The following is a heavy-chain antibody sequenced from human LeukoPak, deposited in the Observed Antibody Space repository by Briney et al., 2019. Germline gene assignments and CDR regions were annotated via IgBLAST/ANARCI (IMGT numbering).Heavy chain of an antibody. CDR3: ARVDWDLVGGGFDY. J-gene: IGHJ4*02. CDR1: GYTFTGYY. V-gene: IGHV1-2*02. Sequence: GASVKVSCKASGYTFTGYYMHWVRQAPGQGLEWMGWINPNNGGTKYAQEFQDRASMTRDTSISTAYMELSRLRFDDTAVYYCARVDWDLVGGGFDYWGQGTLVTVSS. D-gene: IGHD3/OR15-3a*01. CDR2: INPNNGGT.